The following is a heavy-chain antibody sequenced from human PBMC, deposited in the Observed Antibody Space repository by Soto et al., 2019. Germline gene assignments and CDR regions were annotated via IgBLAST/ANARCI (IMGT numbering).Heavy chain of an antibody. V-gene: IGHV3-74*01. CDR3: ARSSLYCSSTSCPARRDYYYMDV. Sequence: GGSLRLSCAASGFTFSSYWMHWVRQAPGKGLVWVSRINSDGSSTSYADSVKGRFTISRDNAKNTLYLQMNSLRAEDTAVYYCARSSLYCSSTSCPARRDYYYMDVWGKGTT. D-gene: IGHD2-2*01. CDR2: INSDGSST. J-gene: IGHJ6*03. CDR1: GFTFSSYW.